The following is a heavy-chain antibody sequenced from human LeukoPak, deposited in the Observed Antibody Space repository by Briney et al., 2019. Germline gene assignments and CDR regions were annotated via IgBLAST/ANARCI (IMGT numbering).Heavy chain of an antibody. CDR2: IYYSGST. Sequence: SETLSLTCTASGGSISSYYWSGIRQPPGKGLEWIGYIYYSGSTNYNPSLKSRVTISVDTSKNQFSLKLSSVTAADTAVYYCARDGGGNDYWGQGTLVSISS. V-gene: IGHV4-59*01. D-gene: IGHD3-16*01. J-gene: IGHJ4*02. CDR1: GGSISSYY. CDR3: ARDGGGNDY.